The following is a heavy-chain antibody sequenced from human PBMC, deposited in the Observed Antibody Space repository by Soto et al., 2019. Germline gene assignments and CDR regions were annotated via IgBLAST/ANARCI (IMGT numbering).Heavy chain of an antibody. CDR2: TGDKANSYTV. CDR1: GFIFSDHY. Sequence: GGSLRLSCAVSGFIFSDHYMDWVRQAPGKGLEWVGRTGDKANSYTVQYAASVKGRFIISRDDSRNSLYLQMNSLKNDDTAVYYCTRERYHYGLDVWGQGTTVTVSS. J-gene: IGHJ6*02. CDR3: TRERYHYGLDV. V-gene: IGHV3-72*01.